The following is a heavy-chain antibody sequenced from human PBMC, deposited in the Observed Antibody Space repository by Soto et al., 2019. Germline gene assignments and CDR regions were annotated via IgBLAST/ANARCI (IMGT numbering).Heavy chain of an antibody. J-gene: IGHJ4*02. V-gene: IGHV1-69*13. CDR1: GGTFSSYA. D-gene: IGHD3-22*01. CDR3: AREYYYDSSGYYRRTYPIDY. Sequence: GAAVKVSCKASGGTFSSYAISWVRQAPGQGLEWMGGIIPIFGTANYAQKFQGRVTITADESTSTAYMELSSLRSEDTAVYYCAREYYYDSSGYYRRTYPIDYWGQGTLVTVSS. CDR2: IIPIFGTA.